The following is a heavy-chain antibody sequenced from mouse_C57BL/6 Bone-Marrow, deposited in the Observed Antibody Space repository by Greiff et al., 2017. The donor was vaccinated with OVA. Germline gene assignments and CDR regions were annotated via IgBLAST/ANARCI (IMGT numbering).Heavy chain of an antibody. CDR3: ARWSGSAWFAY. V-gene: IGHV1-69*01. J-gene: IGHJ3*01. CDR1: GYTFTSYW. D-gene: IGHD1-3*01. CDR2: IDPSDSYT. Sequence: VQLQQPGAELVMPGASVKLSCKASGYTFTSYWMHWVKQRPGQGLEWIGEIDPSDSYTNYNQKFKGKSTLTVDKSSSTAYMQLSSLTSEDSAVYYCARWSGSAWFAYWGQGTLVTVSA.